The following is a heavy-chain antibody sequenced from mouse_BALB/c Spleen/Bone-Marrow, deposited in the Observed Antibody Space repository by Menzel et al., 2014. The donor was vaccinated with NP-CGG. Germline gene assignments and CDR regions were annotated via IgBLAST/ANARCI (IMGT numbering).Heavy chain of an antibody. Sequence: EVKLVESGGGLVQPGGSLRLSCATSGFTFTDYYMNWVRQPPGKALEWLGFIRNKANGYTTEYSASVKGRFTISRDNSQNILYLQMNPLRAEDSSTYYCARDKGRGFFDYWGQGTTLTVSS. CDR2: IRNKANGYTT. J-gene: IGHJ2*01. CDR3: ARDKGRGFFDY. V-gene: IGHV7-3*02. CDR1: GFTFTDYY. D-gene: IGHD1-1*02.